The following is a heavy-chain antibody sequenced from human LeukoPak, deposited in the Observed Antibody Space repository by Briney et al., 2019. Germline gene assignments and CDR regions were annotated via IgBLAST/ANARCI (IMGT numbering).Heavy chain of an antibody. V-gene: IGHV4-39*07. CDR1: GGSISSSSYY. D-gene: IGHD3-22*01. CDR3: AREQAYYYDSSGYHFDY. CDR2: IFYSGST. J-gene: IGHJ4*02. Sequence: SETLSLTCTVSGGSISSSSYYWGWIRQPPGKGLEWIGSIFYSGSTSYNPSLKSRVTVSVDTSKNQFSLKLSSVTAADTAVYYCAREQAYYYDSSGYHFDYWGQGTLVTVSS.